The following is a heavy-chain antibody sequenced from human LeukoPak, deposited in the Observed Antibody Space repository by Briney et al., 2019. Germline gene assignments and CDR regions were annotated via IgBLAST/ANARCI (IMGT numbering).Heavy chain of an antibody. V-gene: IGHV4-34*01. CDR2: ISPSAIT. CDR1: GGSFSGYY. Sequence: PSETLSLTCAVYGGSFSGYYWIWIRPPPGKGLEWIGEISPSAITHYNPSLKSRVTISIDTSKNQFSLRLTSVTAADTALYYCARAYHNWYFDLWGRGTRVTVSS. CDR3: ARAYHNWYFDL. D-gene: IGHD2-2*01. J-gene: IGHJ2*01.